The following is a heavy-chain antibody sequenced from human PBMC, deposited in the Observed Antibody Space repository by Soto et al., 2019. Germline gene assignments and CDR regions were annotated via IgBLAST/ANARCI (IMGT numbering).Heavy chain of an antibody. CDR2: IYYSVST. Sequence: QVQLQESGPGLVKPSQTLSLTCTVSGGSISSGGYYWSWIRQHPGKGLEWIGYIYYSVSTYYNPSLQSGVTISVDTSKNQFSLKLSSVTAADTAVYYCARGEIIWFDNWGQGTLVTVSS. V-gene: IGHV4-31*03. J-gene: IGHJ5*02. CDR3: ARGEIIWFDN. D-gene: IGHD1-26*01. CDR1: GGSISSGGYY.